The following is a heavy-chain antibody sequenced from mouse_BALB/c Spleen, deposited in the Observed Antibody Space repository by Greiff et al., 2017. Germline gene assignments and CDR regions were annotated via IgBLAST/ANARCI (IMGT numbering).Heavy chain of an antibody. CDR2: IDPANGNT. CDR3: ARNYGSSYVIAD. Sequence: EVQLQQSGAELVKPGASVKLSCTASGFNIKDTYMHWVKQRPEQGLEWIGRIDPANGNTKYDPKFQGKATITADTSSNTAYLQLSSLTSEDTAVYYCARNYGSSYVIADWGQGTLVTVSA. J-gene: IGHJ3*01. V-gene: IGHV14-3*02. CDR1: GFNIKDTY. D-gene: IGHD1-1*01.